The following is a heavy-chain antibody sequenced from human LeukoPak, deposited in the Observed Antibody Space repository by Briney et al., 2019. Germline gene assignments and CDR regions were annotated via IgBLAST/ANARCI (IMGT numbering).Heavy chain of an antibody. CDR3: AKSITMVRGVIILEDAFDI. D-gene: IGHD3-10*01. V-gene: IGHV3-30*18. CDR1: GFTFSSYG. CDR2: ITYDGSNK. Sequence: PGRSLRLSCAASGFTFSSYGMHWVRQAPGKGLEWVADITYDGSNKYYADSVKGRFTISRDNSKNTLYLQMNSLRGEDKAVYYCAKSITMVRGVIILEDAFDIWGQGTMVTVSS. J-gene: IGHJ3*02.